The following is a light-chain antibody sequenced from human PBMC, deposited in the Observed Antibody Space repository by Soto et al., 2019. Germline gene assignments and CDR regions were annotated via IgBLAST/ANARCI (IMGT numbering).Light chain of an antibody. V-gene: IGKV1-5*01. Sequence: DVQMTQSPSTLSASVGDRVTITCRASQSISSWLAWYQQKPGKTPKLLIYDASSLESGVPSRFSGSGSGTEFTLTISSLQPDDFAVYYCQQYGSSPATFGQGTKVDIK. CDR3: QQYGSSPAT. CDR1: QSISSW. J-gene: IGKJ1*01. CDR2: DAS.